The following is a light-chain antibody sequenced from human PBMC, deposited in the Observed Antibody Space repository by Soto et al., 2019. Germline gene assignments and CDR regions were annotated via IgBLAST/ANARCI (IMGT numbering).Light chain of an antibody. Sequence: DIQMTQSPSTLSASVGDRITITCRASQSISSWLAWYQQKPGKAPKLLIYKASSLESGVPSRFSGSGSGTEFTLTICSLQPDDFATYYCQQYNSYPLTFGGGTKVDIK. CDR2: KAS. CDR3: QQYNSYPLT. V-gene: IGKV1-5*03. CDR1: QSISSW. J-gene: IGKJ4*01.